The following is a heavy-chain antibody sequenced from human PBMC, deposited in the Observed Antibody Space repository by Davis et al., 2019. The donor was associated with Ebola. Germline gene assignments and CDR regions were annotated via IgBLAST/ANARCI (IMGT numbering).Heavy chain of an antibody. D-gene: IGHD3-16*02. V-gene: IGHV3-74*01. CDR2: INSDGSST. J-gene: IGHJ4*02. CDR1: GFTFSNAW. Sequence: PGGSLRLSCAASGFTFSNAWMNWVRQAPGKGLVWVSRINSDGSSTSYADSVKGRFTISRDNAKNTLYLQMNSLRAEDTAVYYCARDGAYDYVWGSYRRAALFDYWGQGTLVTVSS. CDR3: ARDGAYDYVWGSYRRAALFDY.